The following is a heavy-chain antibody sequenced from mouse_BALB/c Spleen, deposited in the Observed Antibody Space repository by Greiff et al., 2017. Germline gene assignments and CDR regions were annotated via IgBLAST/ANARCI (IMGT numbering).Heavy chain of an antibody. CDR2: IYPGDGDT. V-gene: IGHV1-82*01. J-gene: IGHJ2*01. CDR3: ARGGTTVVSYFDY. Sequence: VQLQQSGPELVKPGASVKISCKASGYAFSSSWMNWVKQRPGQGLEWIGRIYPGDGDTNYNGKFKGKATLTADKSSSTAYMQLSSLTSVDSAVYFCARGGTTVVSYFDYWGQGTTLTVSS. CDR1: GYAFSSSW. D-gene: IGHD1-1*01.